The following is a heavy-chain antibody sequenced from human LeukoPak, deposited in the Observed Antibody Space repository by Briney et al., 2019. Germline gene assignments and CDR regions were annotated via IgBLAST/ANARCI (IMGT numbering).Heavy chain of an antibody. D-gene: IGHD4-17*01. CDR3: AKGRKRTTVTTFDY. J-gene: IGHJ4*02. CDR2: ISGSGGST. CDR1: GFTFSSYA. Sequence: GGSLRLPCAASGFTFSSYAMSRVRQAPGKGLEWVSAISGSGGSTYYADSVKGRFTISRDNSKNTLYLQMNSLRAEDTAVYYCAKGRKRTTVTTFDYWGQGTLVTVSS. V-gene: IGHV3-23*01.